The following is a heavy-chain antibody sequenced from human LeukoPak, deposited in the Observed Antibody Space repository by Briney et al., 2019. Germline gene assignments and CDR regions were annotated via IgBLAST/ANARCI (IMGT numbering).Heavy chain of an antibody. CDR1: GFIFRSYT. D-gene: IGHD3-10*01. CDR2: ISDSGYTT. J-gene: IGHJ6*02. Sequence: GGSLRLSCAGSGFIFRSYTMNWVRQAPGKGLEWISVISDSGYTTHYADSVKGRFTISRDNSKNTLYLQMNSLRAEDTAVYYCAKSWLGEGVERDWGQGTTVTVSS. CDR3: AKSWLGEGVERD. V-gene: IGHV3-23*01.